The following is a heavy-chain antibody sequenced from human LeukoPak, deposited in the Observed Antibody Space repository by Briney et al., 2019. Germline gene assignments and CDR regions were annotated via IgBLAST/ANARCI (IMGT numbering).Heavy chain of an antibody. CDR3: ARLWLPPQGPRYYYYMDV. V-gene: IGHV4-59*01. Sequence: SETLSLTCTVSGGSISSYYWSWIRQPPGKGLEWIGYIYYSGSTNYNPSLKSRVTISVDTSKNQFSLKLSSVTAADTAVYYCARLWLPPQGPRYYYYMDVWGKGTTVTISS. J-gene: IGHJ6*03. CDR1: GGSISSYY. D-gene: IGHD2-21*01. CDR2: IYYSGST.